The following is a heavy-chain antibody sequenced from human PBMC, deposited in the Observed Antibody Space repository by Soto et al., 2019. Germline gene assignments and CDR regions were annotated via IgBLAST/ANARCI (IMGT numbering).Heavy chain of an antibody. J-gene: IGHJ4*02. CDR1: GFTFSNAW. V-gene: IGHV3-15*01. CDR2: IKSKTDGGTT. Sequence: GGSLRLSCAASGFTFSNAWMSWVRQAPGKGLEWVGRIKSKTDGGTTDYAAPVKGRFTISRDDSKNTLYLQMNSLKTEDTAVYYCTTAFYDSSGYYGWNFDYWGQGTLVTVSS. CDR3: TTAFYDSSGYYGWNFDY. D-gene: IGHD3-22*01.